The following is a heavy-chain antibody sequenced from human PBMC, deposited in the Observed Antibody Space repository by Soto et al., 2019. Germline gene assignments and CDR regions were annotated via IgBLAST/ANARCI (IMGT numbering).Heavy chain of an antibody. Sequence: QVQLVQSGAEVKKPGSSVKVSCTASGGASSTYTISWLRQTPGQGLEWMGRIIPMFGIAKYPQKFQDRLTRTADRSSHTAYMELGSLRSDDTAVYYCARGTPVPTYFFDSWGQGTLLTVSS. CDR2: IIPMFGIA. CDR3: ARGTPVPTYFFDS. J-gene: IGHJ4*02. V-gene: IGHV1-69*02. CDR1: GGASSTYT. D-gene: IGHD4-17*01.